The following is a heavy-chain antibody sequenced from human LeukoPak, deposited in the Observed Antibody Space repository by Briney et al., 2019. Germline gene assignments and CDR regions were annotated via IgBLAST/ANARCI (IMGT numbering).Heavy chain of an antibody. Sequence: ASVKVSCKASGYTLTSYGFSWVRRAPGQGLEWMGWISGYNGNTNYAQNLQGRVTMTIDTSTSTAYMELRSLRSDDTAVYYCARDPAFRGAQMEYWGQGTLVTGSS. D-gene: IGHD3-10*01. CDR2: ISGYNGNT. CDR3: ARDPAFRGAQMEY. J-gene: IGHJ4*02. CDR1: GYTLTSYG. V-gene: IGHV1-18*01.